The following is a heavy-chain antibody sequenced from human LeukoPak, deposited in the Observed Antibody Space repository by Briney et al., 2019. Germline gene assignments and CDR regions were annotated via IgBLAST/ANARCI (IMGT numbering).Heavy chain of an antibody. Sequence: GASVKVSCKASGYTFTSYGISWVRQAPGQGLEWMGWISAYNGNTNYAQKLQGRVTMTTDTSTSTAYMELRSLRSDDTAVYYCARDGTIFGVVITDYYYYYGMDVWGQGTTVTVSS. CDR1: GYTFTSYG. D-gene: IGHD3-3*01. J-gene: IGHJ6*02. CDR2: ISAYNGNT. CDR3: ARDGTIFGVVITDYYYYYGMDV. V-gene: IGHV1-18*01.